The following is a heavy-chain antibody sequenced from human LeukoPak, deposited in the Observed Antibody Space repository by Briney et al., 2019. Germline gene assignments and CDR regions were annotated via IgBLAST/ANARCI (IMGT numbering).Heavy chain of an antibody. CDR2: INPNGGAT. Sequence: ASVKVSCKASGYMFTGYYLHWVRQAPGQGLEWMGWINPNGGATNYAQKFKGRVTMTRDTSISTAYMEVSGLRSDDTAVYCCARVGAGTCCHFEYWGQGTLATVSS. D-gene: IGHD6-13*01. CDR3: ARVGAGTCCHFEY. CDR1: GYMFTGYY. J-gene: IGHJ4*02. V-gene: IGHV1-2*02.